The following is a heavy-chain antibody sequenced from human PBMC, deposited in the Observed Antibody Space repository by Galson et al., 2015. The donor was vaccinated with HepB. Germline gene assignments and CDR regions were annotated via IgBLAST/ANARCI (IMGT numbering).Heavy chain of an antibody. V-gene: IGHV1-69*08. Sequence: SVKVSCKASGGTFSSYTISWVRQAPGQGLEWMGRIIPILGTANYAQKFQGRVTITADESTSTAYMELSSLRSEDTAVYYCARVRDYDFWSGPYFDYWGQGTLVTVSS. CDR3: ARVRDYDFWSGPYFDY. J-gene: IGHJ4*02. CDR1: GGTFSSYT. CDR2: IIPILGTA. D-gene: IGHD3-3*01.